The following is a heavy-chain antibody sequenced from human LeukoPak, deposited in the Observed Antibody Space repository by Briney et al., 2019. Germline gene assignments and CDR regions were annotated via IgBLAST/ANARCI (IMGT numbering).Heavy chain of an antibody. CDR3: ARVRGSITSYYFDY. V-gene: IGHV3-11*04. Sequence: GGSLRLSCAASGFTFSDYFMSWIRQAPGKGLEWLSYISGSDTIYYADSVKGRFTITRDNAKNSLYLQMNSLRAEDTAVYYCARVRGSITSYYFDYWGPGTVVTVSS. D-gene: IGHD3-10*01. J-gene: IGHJ4*02. CDR2: ISGSDTI. CDR1: GFTFSDYF.